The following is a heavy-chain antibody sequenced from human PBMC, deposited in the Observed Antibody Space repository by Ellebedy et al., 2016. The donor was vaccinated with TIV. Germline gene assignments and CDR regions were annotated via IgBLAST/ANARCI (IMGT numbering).Heavy chain of an antibody. CDR3: VKGAYPVPTVMAV. Sequence: GESLKISCGASGFTLSSYSVIWVRQAPGKGLEWVSSIKTSSEYIFYADSVKGRFTVSRDTAKNTLYLQMNNLRTEDTALYYCVKGAYPVPTVMAVWGQGTTVTVSS. V-gene: IGHV3-21*01. CDR2: IKTSSEYI. CDR1: GFTLSSYS. J-gene: IGHJ6*02. D-gene: IGHD4-17*01.